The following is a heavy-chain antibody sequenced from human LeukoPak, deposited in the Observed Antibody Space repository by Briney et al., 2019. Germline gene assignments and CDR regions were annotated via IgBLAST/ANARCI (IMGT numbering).Heavy chain of an antibody. CDR1: GDSISSYY. Sequence: SETLSLTCTVSGDSISSYYWSWIRQPPGKGLEWIGYIYYSGSTNYNPSLKSRVTISVDTSKNQFSLKLSSVTAADTAVYYCARGCSGGSCYPSSRYYYYYYMDVWGKGTTVTVSS. D-gene: IGHD2-15*01. CDR3: ARGCSGGSCYPSSRYYYYYYMDV. J-gene: IGHJ6*03. CDR2: IYYSGST. V-gene: IGHV4-59*01.